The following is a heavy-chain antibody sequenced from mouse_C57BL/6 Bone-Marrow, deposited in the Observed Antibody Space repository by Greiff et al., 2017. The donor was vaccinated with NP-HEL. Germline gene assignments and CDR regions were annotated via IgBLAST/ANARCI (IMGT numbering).Heavy chain of an antibody. D-gene: IGHD1-1*01. V-gene: IGHV1-54*01. CDR1: GYAFTNYL. CDR3: ARGTYGSLFAY. J-gene: IGHJ3*01. Sequence: QVQLQQSGAELVRPGTSVKVSCKASGYAFTNYLIEWVKQRPGQGLEWIGVINPGSGGTNYNEKFKGKATLTADKSSSTAYTQLSSLTSEDSAVYFCARGTYGSLFAYWGQGTLVTVSA. CDR2: INPGSGGT.